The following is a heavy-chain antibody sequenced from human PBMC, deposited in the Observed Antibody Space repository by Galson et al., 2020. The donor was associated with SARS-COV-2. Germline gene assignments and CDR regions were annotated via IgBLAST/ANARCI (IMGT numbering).Heavy chain of an antibody. CDR3: AKREVYYDWVGHCDN. CDR1: VFSLPTSQMG. Sequence: SGPTLVKPTQTLTLTCSFSVFSLPTSQMGVGWIRLPPGKALEWLAVVYWNGDHRYNPSLRSRLAMSKDTSRNQVVLTVDNVDPVDTGTYYCAKREVYYDWVGHCDNWGQGTQVTVSS. D-gene: IGHD3-9*01. J-gene: IGHJ4*02. CDR2: VYWNGDH. V-gene: IGHV2-5*01.